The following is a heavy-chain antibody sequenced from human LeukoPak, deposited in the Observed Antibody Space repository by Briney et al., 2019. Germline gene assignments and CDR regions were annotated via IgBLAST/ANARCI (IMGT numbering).Heavy chain of an antibody. CDR2: ISYSGST. Sequence: PSETLSLTCTVSGGSISSRYWTWIRQSPGKGLEWIGYISYSGSTNYNPSLKSRVTLSVDTSKNQFSLKLRSVTAADTAVYYCARDPTTVTKGFDIWGQGTMVTVSS. CDR1: GGSISSRY. V-gene: IGHV4-59*11. J-gene: IGHJ3*02. CDR3: ARDPTTVTKGFDI. D-gene: IGHD4-17*01.